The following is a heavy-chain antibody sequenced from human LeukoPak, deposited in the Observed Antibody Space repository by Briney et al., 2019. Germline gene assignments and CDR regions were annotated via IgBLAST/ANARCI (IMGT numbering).Heavy chain of an antibody. J-gene: IGHJ6*03. Sequence: AARLTVGKGTIVYVGGGRSIKQKRVALMPPDGSKKYYADSVTGRFTISRDNSDNTVFLQMNSLRAEDTVVNYCARQGGSVPELYNNMEVWRKGTTVTVSS. V-gene: IGHV3-30*01. CDR2: MPPDGSKK. CDR1: RLTVGKGT. D-gene: IGHD6-25*01. CDR3: ARQGGSVPELYNNMEV.